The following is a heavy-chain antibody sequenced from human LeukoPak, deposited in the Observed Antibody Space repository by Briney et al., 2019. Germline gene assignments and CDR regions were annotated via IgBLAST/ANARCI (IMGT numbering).Heavy chain of an antibody. J-gene: IGHJ3*02. D-gene: IGHD2-15*01. V-gene: IGHV3-23*01. CDR2: ISGSGDST. CDR3: AKANVVVVAASQDAFDI. Sequence: QPGGSLRLSCEASGFTFSNCAMSWVRQAPGKGLEWVSSISGSGDSTYYADSVKGRFTISRDNFKSSLYLQMNGLRAEDTAVYYCAKANVVVVAASQDAFDIWGQGTMVTVSS. CDR1: GFTFSNCA.